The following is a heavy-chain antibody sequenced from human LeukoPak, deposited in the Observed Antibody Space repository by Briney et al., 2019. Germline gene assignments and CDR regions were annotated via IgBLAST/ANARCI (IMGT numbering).Heavy chain of an antibody. Sequence: SGPTLVHPSPALTLTFTCSGFSLSTSAEGVGWIRQPPGKALEWLAVSYWNDDEHYSPSLNSRLTITKDTSKNQVVLTLTNMDPVDTATYYCAHRLVRTNGWCFDYWGPGTLVTVSS. CDR2: SYWNDDE. J-gene: IGHJ4*02. CDR3: AHRLVRTNGWCFDY. D-gene: IGHD6-19*01. CDR1: GFSLSTSAEG. V-gene: IGHV2-5*01.